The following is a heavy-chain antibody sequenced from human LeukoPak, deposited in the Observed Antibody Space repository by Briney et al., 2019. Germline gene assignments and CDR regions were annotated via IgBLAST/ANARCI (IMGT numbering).Heavy chain of an antibody. J-gene: IGHJ6*03. CDR2: IYYSGST. D-gene: IGHD6-13*01. CDR1: GGSISSGDYY. Sequence: SQTLSLTCTVSGGSISSGDYYWSWIRQPPGKGLEWIGYIYYSGSTYYNPSLKSRVTISVDTSKNQFSPKLSSVTAADTAVYYCARVDIAAAGTTDYYYMHVWGKGTTVTVSS. V-gene: IGHV4-30-4*08. CDR3: ARVDIAAAGTTDYYYMHV.